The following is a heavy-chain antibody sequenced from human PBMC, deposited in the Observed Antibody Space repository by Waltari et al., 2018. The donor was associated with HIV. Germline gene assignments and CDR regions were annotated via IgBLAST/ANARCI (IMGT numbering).Heavy chain of an antibody. CDR2: MWFDGTNE. CDR1: GFDFSNYG. Sequence: QVQLVESGGGVAQPGGSLRLSCTASGFDFSNYGMYWVRQAPGKGLEWVALMWFDGTNEHYADSVKGRFTISRDNSESTLYLEMNSLRAEDTALYYCARRAGWYASPPDFWGQGTLVTVAS. D-gene: IGHD6-19*01. V-gene: IGHV3-33*08. CDR3: ARRAGWYASPPDF. J-gene: IGHJ4*02.